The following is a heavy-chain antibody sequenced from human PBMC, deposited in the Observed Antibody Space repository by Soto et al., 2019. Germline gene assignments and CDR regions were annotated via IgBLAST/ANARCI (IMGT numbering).Heavy chain of an antibody. CDR1: GYTFTSYD. J-gene: IGHJ4*02. V-gene: IGHV1-8*01. D-gene: IGHD2-15*01. Sequence: QVPLVQSGAEVKKPGASVKVSCKASGYTFTSYDINWVRQATGQGLEWMGWMNPNSGNTGYAQKFQGRVTMTRNTSISTAYMELSSLRSEDTAVYYCVRLHDCSGGSCYSFDYWGQGTLVTVSS. CDR2: MNPNSGNT. CDR3: VRLHDCSGGSCYSFDY.